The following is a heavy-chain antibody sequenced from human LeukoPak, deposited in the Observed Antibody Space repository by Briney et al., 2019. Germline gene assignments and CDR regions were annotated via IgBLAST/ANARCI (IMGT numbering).Heavy chain of an antibody. CDR1: GNSFSHGGYY. CDR2: IYHSGDA. CDR3: ASLTLDPYSIIGNCHATFDI. D-gene: IGHD1-20*01. Sequence: SQTLSLTCTVSGNSFSHGGYYWNWLRQPPGKGLEWIGYIYHSGDAHYNPSLKSRLTISLDKSKKQFSLNLSSVSAADTAMYYCASLTLDPYSIIGNCHATFDIWGQGKMVTVSS. V-gene: IGHV4-30-2*01. J-gene: IGHJ3*02.